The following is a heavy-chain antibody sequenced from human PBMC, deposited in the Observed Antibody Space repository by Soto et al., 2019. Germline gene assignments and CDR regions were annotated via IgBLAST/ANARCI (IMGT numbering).Heavy chain of an antibody. CDR2: IFYSGIT. V-gene: IGHV4-39*01. CDR3: ASHVIYCSGGSCYPGRDFDY. CDR1: GGSISSSSNY. J-gene: IGHJ4*02. Sequence: QLQLQESGPGLVKPSETLSLTCTVSGGSISSSSNYWGWIRQPPGKGLEWIGSIFYSGITFYNPSLKSRVTISVEKSTNQFSLKLSSVTAADTAVYYCASHVIYCSGGSCYPGRDFDYWGQGTLVTVSS. D-gene: IGHD2-15*01.